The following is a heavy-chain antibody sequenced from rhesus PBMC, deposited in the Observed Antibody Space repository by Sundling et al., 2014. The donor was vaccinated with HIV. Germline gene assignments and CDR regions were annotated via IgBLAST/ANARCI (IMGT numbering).Heavy chain of an antibody. J-gene: IGHJ4*01. Sequence: QVQLQESGPGLVKPSETLSLTCAVSGYSISSGYYWGWIRQPPGKGLEYIGYISGGSGSTYYNPSLKSRVTISKDTSKNQFSLKLSSVTAADTAMYYCTRLKYSGYSIFDYWGQGVLVTVSS. CDR1: GYSISSGYY. V-gene: IGHV4-99*01. CDR2: ISGGSGST. CDR3: TRLKYSGYSIFDY. D-gene: IGHD5-24*01.